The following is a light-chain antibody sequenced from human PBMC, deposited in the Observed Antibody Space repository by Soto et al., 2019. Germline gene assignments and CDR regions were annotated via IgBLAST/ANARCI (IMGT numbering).Light chain of an antibody. V-gene: IGKV3-15*01. CDR3: QQYNNWPPIT. Sequence: EIVMTQSPATLSVSPGERATLSCRASQSVSGNLAWYQQKPGQAPRLLIYAASTRATGIPARFSRSGSGTEFTLTISRLQSEDFAVYYCQQYNNWPPITFGPGTKVDIK. CDR1: QSVSGN. J-gene: IGKJ3*01. CDR2: AAS.